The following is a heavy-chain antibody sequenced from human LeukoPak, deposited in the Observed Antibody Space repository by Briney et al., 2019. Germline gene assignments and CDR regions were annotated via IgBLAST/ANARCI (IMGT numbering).Heavy chain of an antibody. J-gene: IGHJ4*02. CDR1: GGTFSNHA. D-gene: IGHD6-13*01. Sequence: SVKVSCKASGGTFSNHAISWVRQAPGQGREWMGVIIPISGTANYAQKFQGRVTITADASTSTVYMELSSLTSDDTAVYYCARWAGDSSAWYPALFDYWGQGTLVTVPS. CDR2: IIPISGTA. CDR3: ARWAGDSSAWYPALFDY. V-gene: IGHV1-69*13.